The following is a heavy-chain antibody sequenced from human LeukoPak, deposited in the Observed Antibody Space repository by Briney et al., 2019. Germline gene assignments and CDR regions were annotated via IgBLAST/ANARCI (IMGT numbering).Heavy chain of an antibody. Sequence: GGSLRLSCAASGFTFSDYYMSWIRQAPGKGLEWVSYISSSGATIHYADSVKGRFTISRDNAKNSLYLQMNSLGDDDTAVYYCVRGGYCTATSCYEALKLDYWGQGSLVTLSS. CDR2: ISSSGATI. J-gene: IGHJ4*02. V-gene: IGHV3-11*01. CDR3: VRGGYCTATSCYEALKLDY. D-gene: IGHD2-2*01. CDR1: GFTFSDYY.